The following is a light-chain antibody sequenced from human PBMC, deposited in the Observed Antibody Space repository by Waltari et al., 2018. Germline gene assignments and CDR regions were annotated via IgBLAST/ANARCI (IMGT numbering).Light chain of an antibody. Sequence: EIVLTQSPGTLSLSPGERVTLSCKASQSVSSSYLAWVQQKPGQTPRLLIYGASTRATGIPDRFSGSGSGTDFTLTINRLQPEDFAVYSCHQYGDSPFTFGQGTRLEIK. CDR1: QSVSSSY. V-gene: IGKV3-20*01. CDR3: HQYGDSPFT. J-gene: IGKJ5*01. CDR2: GAS.